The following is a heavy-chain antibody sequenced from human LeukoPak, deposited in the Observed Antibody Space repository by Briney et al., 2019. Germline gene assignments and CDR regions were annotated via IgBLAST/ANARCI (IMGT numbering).Heavy chain of an antibody. J-gene: IGHJ4*02. D-gene: IGHD1-26*01. CDR2: ISYDGSNK. CDR3: AKVFSVGATDY. Sequence: GGSLRLSCAASGFTFSSYGMHWVRQAPGKGLEWVAVISYDGSNKYYADSVKGRFTISRDNSKNTLYLQMNSLRAEDTAVYYCAKVFSVGATDYWGQGTMAADSS. V-gene: IGHV3-30*18. CDR1: GFTFSSYG.